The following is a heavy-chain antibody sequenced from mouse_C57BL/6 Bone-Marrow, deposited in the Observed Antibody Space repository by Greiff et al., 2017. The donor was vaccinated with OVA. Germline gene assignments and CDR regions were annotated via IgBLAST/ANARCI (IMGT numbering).Heavy chain of an antibody. J-gene: IGHJ3*01. CDR3: TSITAEAY. V-gene: IGHV1-15*01. Sequence: QVQLQQSGAELVRPGASVTLSCKASGYTFTDYEMHWVKQTPVHGLEWIGAIDPETGGTAYNQKFKGKAILTADKSSSTAYMGLRSLTSEDSAVYYCTSITAEAYWGQGTLVTVSA. CDR2: IDPETGGT. CDR1: GYTFTDYE. D-gene: IGHD1-1*01.